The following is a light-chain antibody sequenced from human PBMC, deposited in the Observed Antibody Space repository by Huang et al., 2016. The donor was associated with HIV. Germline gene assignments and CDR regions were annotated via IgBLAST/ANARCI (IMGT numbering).Light chain of an antibody. V-gene: IGKV1-17*03. CDR2: AAS. CDR1: QAISNY. CDR3: LQHHAYPRT. J-gene: IGKJ1*01. Sequence: DIQMTQSPSAMSASVGDKVTITCRASQAISNYLVWFQQKPGRAPKRLIYAASSLQSGVPSRFSGSGYGTKSTLTISSLQPEDFATYYCLQHHAYPRTFGPGTKVEVK.